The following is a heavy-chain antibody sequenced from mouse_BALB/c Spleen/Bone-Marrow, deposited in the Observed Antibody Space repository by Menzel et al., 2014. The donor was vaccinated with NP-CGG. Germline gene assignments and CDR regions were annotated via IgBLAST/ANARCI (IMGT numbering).Heavy chain of an antibody. CDR1: GYSITSGYY. V-gene: IGHV3-6*02. CDR3: ARDNLDY. Sequence: EVQLQQSGPGLVKPSQSLSLTCSVTGYSITSGYYWNWIRQFPGNKLEWMGYISYDGSNNYNPSLKNRISITRDTSKNQFFLKLNSVTTEDTATYYCARDNLDYWGQGTTLTASS. CDR2: ISYDGSN. J-gene: IGHJ2*01.